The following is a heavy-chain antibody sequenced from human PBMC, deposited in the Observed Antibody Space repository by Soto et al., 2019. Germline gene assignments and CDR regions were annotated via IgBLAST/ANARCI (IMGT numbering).Heavy chain of an antibody. CDR1: GFTFSSYS. J-gene: IGHJ4*02. V-gene: IGHV3-48*02. Sequence: GSLRLSCAASGFTFSSYSMNWVRQAPGKGLEWVSYISSSSTIYYADSVKGRFTISRDNAKNSLYLQMNSLRDEDTAVYYCARPLNYYDSSGSPYYWGQGTLVTVSS. D-gene: IGHD3-22*01. CDR3: ARPLNYYDSSGSPYY. CDR2: ISSSSTI.